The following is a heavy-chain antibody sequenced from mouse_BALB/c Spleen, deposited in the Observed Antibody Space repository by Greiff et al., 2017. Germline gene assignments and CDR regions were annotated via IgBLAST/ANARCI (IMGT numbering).Heavy chain of an antibody. Sequence: EVKLVESGGGLVKPGGSLTLSCAASGFTFSSYAMSWVRQTPEKRLKWVASISSGGSTYYPDSVKGRFTITRDNARNILYLQMSSLRSEDTAMYYCARGGSYYDYDDWYFDVWGAGTTVTVSS. CDR3: ARGGSYYDYDDWYFDV. CDR2: ISSGGST. D-gene: IGHD2-4*01. J-gene: IGHJ1*01. CDR1: GFTFSSYA. V-gene: IGHV5-6-5*01.